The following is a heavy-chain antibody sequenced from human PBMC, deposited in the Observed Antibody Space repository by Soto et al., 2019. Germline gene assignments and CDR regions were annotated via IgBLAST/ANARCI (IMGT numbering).Heavy chain of an antibody. D-gene: IGHD1-7*01. CDR1: RYSFTSNW. J-gene: IGHJ6*02. Sequence: GGSLKIYCKGSRYSFTSNWISSVRQMPGKGLEWMGIIYPGDSDTRYSPSFQGQVTISADKSIGTAYLQWSSLKASDTAMYYCARQDWNYYYYYYGMDVWGQGTTVTVSS. CDR2: IYPGDSDT. CDR3: ARQDWNYYYYYYGMDV. V-gene: IGHV5-51*01.